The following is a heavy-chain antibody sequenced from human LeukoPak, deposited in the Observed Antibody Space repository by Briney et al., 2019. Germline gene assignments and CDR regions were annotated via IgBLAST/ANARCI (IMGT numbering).Heavy chain of an antibody. D-gene: IGHD2-15*01. CDR3: ARDQRASPAASDS. CDR1: VFRFSISW. J-gene: IGHJ4*02. Sequence: GGSLTLSCAASVFRFSISWMTWVRQAPGKGLEWMASIKEDGSDKYYVDSVKGRFTISRDNAKNSLYLKMNSLRAEDTAVYYCARDQRASPAASDSWGQGTLVTVSS. V-gene: IGHV3-7*01. CDR2: IKEDGSDK.